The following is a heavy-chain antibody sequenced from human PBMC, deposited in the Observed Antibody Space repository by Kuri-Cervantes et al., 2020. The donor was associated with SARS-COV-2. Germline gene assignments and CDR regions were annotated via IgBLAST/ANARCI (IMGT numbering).Heavy chain of an antibody. J-gene: IGHJ6*02. CDR1: GFPFSSYC. CDR2: IKQDGSEK. CDR3: ARGGITGTRRGSQNIYYYGMDV. Sequence: LSLPCAASGFPFSSYCMSWVRQAPGKGLEWVANIKQDGSEKYYVDSVKGRFTISRDNAKNSLYLQMNSLRAEDTAVYYCARGGITGTRRGSQNIYYYGMDVWGQGTTVTVSS. V-gene: IGHV3-7*01. D-gene: IGHD1-20*01.